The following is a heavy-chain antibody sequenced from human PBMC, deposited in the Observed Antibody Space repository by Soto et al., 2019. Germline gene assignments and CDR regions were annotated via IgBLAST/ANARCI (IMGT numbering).Heavy chain of an antibody. V-gene: IGHV3-21*01. CDR2: MNGRSNYN. J-gene: IGHJ4*02. CDR3: VREDGVVGASSAFYS. Sequence: EVHLVESGGVLVAPGGCLRLSCVASGFTLTTYTMNWVRQAAGTGLAWVSSMNGRSNYNYYSDSLKGRFTSSRDNAQNSLFLQMSRLGPEHTAGYYCVREDGVVGASSAFYSWGQGTLVTISS. CDR1: GFTLTTYT. D-gene: IGHD1-26*01.